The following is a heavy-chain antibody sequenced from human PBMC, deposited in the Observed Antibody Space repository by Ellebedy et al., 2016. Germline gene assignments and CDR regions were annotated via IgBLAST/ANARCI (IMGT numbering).Heavy chain of an antibody. V-gene: IGHV1-69*02. CDR1: GGTFSSDI. J-gene: IGHJ3*02. CDR3: ARGIPNYDYGDYRDDAFDI. D-gene: IGHD4-17*01. Sequence: ASVKVSCKASGGTFSSDILNWVRQAPGQVLEWMGRIIPILGFVNYAQRFHVRVTITADQSTGTAYLELSSLRSEDTAVYYCARGIPNYDYGDYRDDAFDIWGQGTMVTVSS. CDR2: IIPILGFV.